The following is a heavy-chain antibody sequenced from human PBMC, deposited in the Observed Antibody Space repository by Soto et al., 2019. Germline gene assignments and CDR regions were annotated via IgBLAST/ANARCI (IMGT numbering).Heavy chain of an antibody. V-gene: IGHV3-7*01. Sequence: EVHLVESWGGLVQPGVSLRLSCAASGFTLSSYWMNWVRQAPGKGLEWVANIKEDGSEKYYVDSVKGRFTISRDNAKNALANQMTSLRVEDTAVYYCASEHKKWLVVIDYWGPGSLVTVSS. CDR3: ASEHKKWLVVIDY. CDR1: GFTLSSYW. J-gene: IGHJ4*02. CDR2: IKEDGSEK. D-gene: IGHD6-19*01.